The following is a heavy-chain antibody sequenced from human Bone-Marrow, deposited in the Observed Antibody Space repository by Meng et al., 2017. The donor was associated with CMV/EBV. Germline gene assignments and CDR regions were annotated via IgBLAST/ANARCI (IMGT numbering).Heavy chain of an antibody. CDR2: INADGSST. CDR1: GFTFSSHW. V-gene: IGHV3-74*01. CDR3: ARDYLVVVPAAVYHYYYGMDV. J-gene: IGHJ6*02. D-gene: IGHD2-2*01. Sequence: GGSLRLSCAASGFTFSSHWMHWVRQAPGKGLVCVSHINADGSSTSYADSVKGRFTISRDNAKNTLYLQMNSLRAEDTAVYYCARDYLVVVPAAVYHYYYGMDVWGQGTTVTVSS.